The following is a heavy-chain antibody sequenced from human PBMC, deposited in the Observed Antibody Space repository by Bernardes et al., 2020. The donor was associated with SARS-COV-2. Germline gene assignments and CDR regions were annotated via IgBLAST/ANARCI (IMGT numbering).Heavy chain of an antibody. CDR1: GFTFSGYW. D-gene: IGHD3-16*01. CDR3: ARLRGGYIDS. CDR2: IKQDGTDK. Sequence: SLRLSCAASGFTFSGYWMTWVRQAPGKGLEWVANIKQDGTDKNYVDSVKGRFTISRDNTENSLYLQLNSLRAEDTAVFYCARLRGGYIDSWGQGTLVTVSS. J-gene: IGHJ4*02. V-gene: IGHV3-7*01.